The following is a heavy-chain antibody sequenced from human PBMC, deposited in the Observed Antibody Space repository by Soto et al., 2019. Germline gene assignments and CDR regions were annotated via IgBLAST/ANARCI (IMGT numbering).Heavy chain of an antibody. J-gene: IGHJ2*01. CDR1: EGTFSSYA. Sequence: QVQLVQSGAEVKKPGSSVKVSCKASEGTFSSYAISWVRQAPGQGLEWMGGIIPIFGTANYAQKFQGRVTITADESTSTAYMELSSLRSEDTAVYYCASGPADCGGDCFIWCYFDLWGRGTLVTVSS. D-gene: IGHD2-21*02. V-gene: IGHV1-69*01. CDR2: IIPIFGTA. CDR3: ASGPADCGGDCFIWCYFDL.